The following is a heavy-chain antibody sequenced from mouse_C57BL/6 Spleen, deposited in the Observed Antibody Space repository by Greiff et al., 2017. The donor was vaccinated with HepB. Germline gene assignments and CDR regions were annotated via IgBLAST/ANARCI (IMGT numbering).Heavy chain of an antibody. D-gene: IGHD3-2*02. V-gene: IGHV1-19*01. CDR2: INPYNGGT. J-gene: IGHJ3*01. CDR3: ARRGGQLRQESLAY. Sequence: EVQLQQSGPVLVKPGASVKMSCKASGYTFTDYYMNWVKQSHGKSLEWIGVINPYNGGTSYNQKFKGKATLTVDKSSSTAYMELNSLTSEDSAVYYCARRGGQLRQESLAYWGQGTLVTVSA. CDR1: GYTFTDYY.